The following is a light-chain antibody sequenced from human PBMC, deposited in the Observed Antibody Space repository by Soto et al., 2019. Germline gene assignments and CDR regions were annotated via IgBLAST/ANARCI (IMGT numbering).Light chain of an antibody. Sequence: QSALTQPASVSGSPGQSITLSCTGTSSDVGGYNYVSWYRQDPGKAPKLMIYDVTNRPPGVSNRFSGSRSGNTASLTISGLQAEDEADYYCTSYTSSSTYVFGTGTKLTVL. CDR1: SSDVGGYNY. CDR3: TSYTSSSTYV. V-gene: IGLV2-14*01. CDR2: DVT. J-gene: IGLJ1*01.